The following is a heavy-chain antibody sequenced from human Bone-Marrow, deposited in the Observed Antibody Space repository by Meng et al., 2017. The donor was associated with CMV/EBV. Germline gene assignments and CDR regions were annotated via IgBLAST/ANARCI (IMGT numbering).Heavy chain of an antibody. CDR3: ARDQQWLRLPHYFDY. J-gene: IGHJ4*02. CDR2: INPSGGST. Sequence: ASVKVSCKASGYTFTRYYMHWVRQAPGQGLEWMGIINPSGGSTSYAQKFQGRVTMTRDTSTSTLYMELSSLRSEDTAVYYCARDQQWLRLPHYFDYWGQGTRVTGSS. V-gene: IGHV1-46*01. CDR1: GYTFTRYY. D-gene: IGHD5-12*01.